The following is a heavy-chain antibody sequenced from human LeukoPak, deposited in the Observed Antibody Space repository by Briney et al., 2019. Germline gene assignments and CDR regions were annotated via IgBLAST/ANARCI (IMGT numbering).Heavy chain of an antibody. Sequence: GGSLSLSCTTSGFTFGTHTMHWFRQAPGKGLQWIGFIRSSGTTQYAASVEGRFTISRDDSKSIAYLQMNSLKTEDTAVYYCTRDRFYVWFDPWGQGTLVTVSS. D-gene: IGHD3-16*01. CDR2: IRSSGTT. CDR1: GFTFGTHT. CDR3: TRDRFYVWFDP. V-gene: IGHV3-49*03. J-gene: IGHJ5*02.